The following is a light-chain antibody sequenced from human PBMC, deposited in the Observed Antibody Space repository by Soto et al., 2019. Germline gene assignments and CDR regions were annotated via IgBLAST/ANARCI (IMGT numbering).Light chain of an antibody. V-gene: IGKV3-15*01. CDR2: GAS. J-gene: IGKJ4*01. CDR1: QSIRNS. Sequence: EIVMTQSPATLSVSPGDRATLSCRASQSIRNSLAWYQQRPGQAPRLLFYGASTRATGVPARFSGSGSGTEFTLTISRLQSEDSAVYYCQQYNDWPPLTYGGGTKVEVK. CDR3: QQYNDWPPLT.